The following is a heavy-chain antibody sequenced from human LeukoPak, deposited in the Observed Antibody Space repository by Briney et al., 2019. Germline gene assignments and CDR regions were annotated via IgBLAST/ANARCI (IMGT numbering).Heavy chain of an antibody. Sequence: GGSLRLSCAASGFTFSSYTMIWVRQAPGKGLEWVSAVNSRGVTYYPGSVKGRFTTSRDNSKNTLYLQMNSLRVEDAAIYFCAKERQTGDYFTSDSWGQGTLVTVSS. J-gene: IGHJ4*02. V-gene: IGHV3-23*01. CDR1: GFTFSSYT. D-gene: IGHD4-17*01. CDR2: VNSRGVT. CDR3: AKERQTGDYFTSDS.